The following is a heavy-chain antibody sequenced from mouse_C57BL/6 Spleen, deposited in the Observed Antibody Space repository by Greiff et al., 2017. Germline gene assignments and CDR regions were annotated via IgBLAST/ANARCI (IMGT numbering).Heavy chain of an antibody. D-gene: IGHD2-4*01. Sequence: EVKLVEPGGGLVQPGGSLKLSCAASGFTFSDYYMYWVRQTPEQRLEWVAYISNGGGSTYYPDTVKGRFTISRDNANNTLCLQMSRLKSEDTAVSSCARLDDYVNYAMDYWGQGTSVTVSS. CDR3: ARLDDYVNYAMDY. V-gene: IGHV5-12*01. J-gene: IGHJ4*01. CDR1: GFTFSDYY. CDR2: ISNGGGST.